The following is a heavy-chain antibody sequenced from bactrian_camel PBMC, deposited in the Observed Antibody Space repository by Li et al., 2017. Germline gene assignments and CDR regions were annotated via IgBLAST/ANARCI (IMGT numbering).Heavy chain of an antibody. D-gene: IGHD6*01. CDR2: ISARATET. V-gene: IGHV3S1*01. CDR1: GFTFGLSS. J-gene: IGHJ4*01. Sequence: VQLVESGGTSVQAGGSLRLSCAASGFTFGLSSMSWVRQTPGKGYEWVSGISARATETRYADSVKGRFKISRDNAKNMLYLQLNNLKVEDTAMYYCAEGRTEVPHDCCASKGTQVTVS.